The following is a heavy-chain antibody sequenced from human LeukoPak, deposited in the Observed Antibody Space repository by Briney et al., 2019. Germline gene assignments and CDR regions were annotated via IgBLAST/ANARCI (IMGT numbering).Heavy chain of an antibody. V-gene: IGHV3-30*18. CDR2: ISYDGSNK. CDR3: AKDLGYLTLYYYYGMDV. CDR1: GFTFSSYG. D-gene: IGHD3-22*01. J-gene: IGHJ6*02. Sequence: GGSLRLSCAASGFTFSSYGMHWVRQAPGKGLEWVAVISYDGSNKYYADSVKGRLTISRDNSKNTLYLQMNSLRAEDTAVYYCAKDLGYLTLYYYYGMDVWGQGTTVTVSS.